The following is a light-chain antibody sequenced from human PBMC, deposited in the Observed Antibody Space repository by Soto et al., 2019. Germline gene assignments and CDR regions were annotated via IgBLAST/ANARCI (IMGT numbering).Light chain of an antibody. V-gene: IGKV1-5*01. CDR2: DAS. J-gene: IGKJ4*01. Sequence: DIQMTQSPSTLSASVGDRVTITCRASQSISSWLAWYQQKPGKAPKLLIYDASSLESGVPSRFSGSGSGTEFTLTISSRQPDDVATYYWQQYNSYSLLTFGGGTKVEIK. CDR1: QSISSW. CDR3: QQYNSYSLLT.